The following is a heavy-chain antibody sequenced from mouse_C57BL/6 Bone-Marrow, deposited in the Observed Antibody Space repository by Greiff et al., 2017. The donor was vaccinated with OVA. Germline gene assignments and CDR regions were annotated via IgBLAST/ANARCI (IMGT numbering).Heavy chain of an antibody. D-gene: IGHD1-1*01. J-gene: IGHJ2*01. V-gene: IGHV5-6*01. CDR2: ISSGGSYT. CDR3: ARHGDYGSFFDY. CDR1: GFTFSSYG. Sequence: EVHLVESGGDLVKPGGSLKLSCAASGFTFSSYGMSWVRQTPDKRLEWVATISSGGSYTYYPDSVKGRFTISRDNAKNTLYLQMSSLKSEDTAMXYCARHGDYGSFFDYWGQGTTLTVSS.